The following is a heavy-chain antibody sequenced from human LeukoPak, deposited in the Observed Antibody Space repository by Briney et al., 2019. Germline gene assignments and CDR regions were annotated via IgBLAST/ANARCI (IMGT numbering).Heavy chain of an antibody. D-gene: IGHD3-16*01. CDR1: GGSTSSYY. Sequence: PSETLSLTCTVSGGSTSSYYWSWIRQPPGKGLEWIGYIYYSGSTNYNPSLKSRVTISVDTSKNQFSLKLSSVTAADTAVYYCAGQPRLEMMLRIWGQGTMVTVSS. V-gene: IGHV4-59*08. CDR2: IYYSGST. J-gene: IGHJ3*02. CDR3: AGQPRLEMMLRI.